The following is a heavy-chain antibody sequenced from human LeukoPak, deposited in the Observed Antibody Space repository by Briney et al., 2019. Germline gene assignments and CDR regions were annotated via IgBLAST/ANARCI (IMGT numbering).Heavy chain of an antibody. J-gene: IGHJ4*02. CDR2: INSDGSWT. CDR1: GNYW. D-gene: IGHD4-23*01. CDR3: ARSRFGGNYVFDY. Sequence: PGGSLRLSCAASGNYWMHWVRQAPGKGLVWVSHINSDGSWTSYADSVKGRFTISRDNSKNTLYLQMNSLKADDTAVYYCARSRFGGNYVFDYWGQGTLVIVSS. V-gene: IGHV3-74*01.